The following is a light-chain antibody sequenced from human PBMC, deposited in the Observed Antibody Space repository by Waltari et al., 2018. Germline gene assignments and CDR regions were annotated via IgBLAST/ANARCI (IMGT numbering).Light chain of an antibody. J-gene: IGLJ1*01. CDR3: GGWDDTLTGLYV. Sequence: QPALTQPPSVSGTPGQTVTISCSGSSSNIGSNTVNWYQVLPGSAPRLVIHNNNQRPSDVPARFSGSKSGTSASLTISGLQSEDEADYYCGGWDDTLTGLYVFGSGTKVIVL. CDR1: SSNIGSNT. V-gene: IGLV1-44*01. CDR2: NNN.